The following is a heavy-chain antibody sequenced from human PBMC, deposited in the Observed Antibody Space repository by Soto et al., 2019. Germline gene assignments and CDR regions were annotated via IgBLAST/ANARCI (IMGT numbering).Heavy chain of an antibody. J-gene: IGHJ6*02. CDR3: TRTYSSSRNYGMDV. CDR1: GFTFSGSA. Sequence: GGSLRLSCAASGFTFSGSAMHWVRQASGKGLEWVGRIRSKANSYATAYAASVKGRFTISRDDSKNTAYLQMSSLKTEDTAVYYCTRTYSSSRNYGMDVWGQGTTVTVSS. V-gene: IGHV3-73*01. D-gene: IGHD6-6*01. CDR2: IRSKANSYAT.